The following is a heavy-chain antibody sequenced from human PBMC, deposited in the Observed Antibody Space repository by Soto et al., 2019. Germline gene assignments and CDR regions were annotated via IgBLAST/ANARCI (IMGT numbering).Heavy chain of an antibody. CDR2: MNPNSGNT. CDR3: GRGMEGYDFWSGYYTYDY. D-gene: IGHD3-3*01. V-gene: IGHV1-8*01. J-gene: IGHJ4*02. Sequence: ASVKVSCKASGYTFTSYDINWVRQATGQGLEWMGWMNPNSGNTGYAQKFQGRVTMTRNTSISTAYMELSSLRSEDTAVYYCGRGMEGYDFWSGYYTYDYWGQGTLVTVSS. CDR1: GYTFTSYD.